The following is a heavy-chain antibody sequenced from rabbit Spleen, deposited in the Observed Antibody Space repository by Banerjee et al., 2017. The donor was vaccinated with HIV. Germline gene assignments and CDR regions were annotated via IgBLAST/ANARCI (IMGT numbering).Heavy chain of an antibody. Sequence: QSLEESGGDLVKPEGSLTLTCTASGFSFSTSYYMCWVRQAPGKGLECIACIYGDRSGSTYYANWAKGRFTISKTSSTTVALQVPSLTAADTATYFCTRDAAGREDFNLWGPGTLVTVS. CDR2: IYGDRSGST. D-gene: IGHD4-2*01. CDR3: TRDAAGREDFNL. J-gene: IGHJ4*01. V-gene: IGHV1S40*01. CDR1: GFSFSTSYY.